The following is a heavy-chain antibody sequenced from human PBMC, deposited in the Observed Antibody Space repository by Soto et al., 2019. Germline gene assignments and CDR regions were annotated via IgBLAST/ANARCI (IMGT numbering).Heavy chain of an antibody. V-gene: IGHV3-11*06. CDR1: GFTFSDYY. J-gene: IGHJ4*02. Sequence: GGSLRLSCAASGFTFSDYYMSWIRQAPGKGLEWVSYISSSSSYTNYADSVKGRFTISRDNAKNSLYLQMNSLRAEDTAVYYCARLHYSEDYFDYWGQGTLVTVSS. CDR2: ISSSSSYT. CDR3: ARLHYSEDYFDY. D-gene: IGHD3-10*01.